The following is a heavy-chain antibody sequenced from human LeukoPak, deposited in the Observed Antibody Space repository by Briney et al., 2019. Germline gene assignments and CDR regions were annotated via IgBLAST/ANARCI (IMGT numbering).Heavy chain of an antibody. CDR1: GFTFSSYA. CDR3: AKADLFNYGRRGYYFDY. D-gene: IGHD4-17*01. CDR2: ISGSGGST. V-gene: IGHV3-23*01. J-gene: IGHJ4*01. Sequence: PGGSLRLSCAASGFTFSSYAMSWVRQAPGKGLEWVSAISGSGGSTYYADSVKGRFTISRDNSKNTLYLQMNSLRAEDTAVYYCAKADLFNYGRRGYYFDYWGHGTLVTVSS.